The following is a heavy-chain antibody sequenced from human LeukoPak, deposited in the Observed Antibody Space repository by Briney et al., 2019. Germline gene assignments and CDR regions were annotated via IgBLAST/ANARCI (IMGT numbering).Heavy chain of an antibody. CDR2: SYSGGST. Sequence: GGSLRLSCAASGFTVSTKYMSWVPQAPGKGLEWVSVSYSGGSTNYADSVKGRFTISRDDSKNTVYLQMNNVRVEDTALYYCARPRHGYNYGAFDIWGQGTMVTVSS. J-gene: IGHJ3*02. CDR3: ARPRHGYNYGAFDI. V-gene: IGHV3-66*04. D-gene: IGHD5-24*01. CDR1: GFTVSTKY.